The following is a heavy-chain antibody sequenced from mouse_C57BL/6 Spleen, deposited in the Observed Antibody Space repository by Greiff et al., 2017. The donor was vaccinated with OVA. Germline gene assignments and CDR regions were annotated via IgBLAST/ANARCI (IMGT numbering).Heavy chain of an antibody. CDR3: ARRGRSYEAMDY. V-gene: IGHV1-69*01. Sequence: QVQLQQPGAELVMPGASVKLSCKASGYTFTSYWMHWVKQRPGQGLEWIGEIDPSDSYTNYNQQFKGKSTLTVDQSSSTAYMQLSSLTSEDSAVYYCARRGRSYEAMDYWGQGTSVTVSS. CDR1: GYTFTSYW. CDR2: IDPSDSYT. D-gene: IGHD1-1*01. J-gene: IGHJ4*01.